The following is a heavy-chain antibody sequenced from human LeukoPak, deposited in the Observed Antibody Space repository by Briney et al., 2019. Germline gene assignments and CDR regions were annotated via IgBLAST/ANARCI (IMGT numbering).Heavy chain of an antibody. CDR1: GYSISSGYY. CDR2: IYHSGST. J-gene: IGHJ3*02. V-gene: IGHV4-38-2*02. Sequence: SETLSLTCTVSGYSISSGYYWGWIRQPPGKGLEWIGSIYHSGSTYYNPSLKSRVTISVDTSKNQFSLKLSSVTAADTAVYYCARGPHRWDYVWGSYRNDAFDIWGQGTMVTVSS. D-gene: IGHD3-16*02. CDR3: ARGPHRWDYVWGSYRNDAFDI.